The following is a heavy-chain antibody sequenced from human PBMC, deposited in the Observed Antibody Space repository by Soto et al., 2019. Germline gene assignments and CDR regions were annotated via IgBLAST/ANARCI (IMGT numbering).Heavy chain of an antibody. CDR2: IYYSGST. Sequence: SETLSLTCTVSGGSVSSGSYYWSWIRQPPGKGLEWIGYIYYSGSTNYNPSLKSRVTISVDTSKNQFSLKLSSVTAADTAVYYCARIIGYRSGWYNWFDTWGQGTLVTVSS. J-gene: IGHJ5*02. CDR1: GGSVSSGSYY. CDR3: ARIIGYRSGWYNWFDT. D-gene: IGHD6-19*01. V-gene: IGHV4-61*01.